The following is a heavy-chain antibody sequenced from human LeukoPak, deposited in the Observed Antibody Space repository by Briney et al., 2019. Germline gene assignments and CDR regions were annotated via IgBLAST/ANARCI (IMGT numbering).Heavy chain of an antibody. Sequence: PGGSLRLSCAAYGFTFTTYSMTWVRQAPGKGLEWVSIISSGSSAIFSADALKGRFTISRDDAKNLLYLDMNSLRAEDTAVYYCARGHTAVTRHFDFWGQGTLVTVSS. CDR3: ARGHTAVTRHFDF. J-gene: IGHJ4*02. V-gene: IGHV3-21*01. CDR2: ISSGSSAI. D-gene: IGHD4-17*01. CDR1: GFTFTTYS.